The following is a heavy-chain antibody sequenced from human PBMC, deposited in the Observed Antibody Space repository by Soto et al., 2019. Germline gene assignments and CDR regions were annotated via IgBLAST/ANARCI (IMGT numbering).Heavy chain of an antibody. CDR3: ARDQEWYFDL. CDR2: INSDGSST. CDR1: GFTFSSYS. V-gene: IGHV3-74*01. Sequence: EVQLVESGGGLVKPGGSLRLSCAASGFTFSSYSMNWVRQAPGKGLEWVSRINSDGSSTSYADSVRGRFTISRDNAKNTLYLQMNSLRAEDTAVYYCARDQEWYFDLWGRGTLVTVSS. J-gene: IGHJ2*01.